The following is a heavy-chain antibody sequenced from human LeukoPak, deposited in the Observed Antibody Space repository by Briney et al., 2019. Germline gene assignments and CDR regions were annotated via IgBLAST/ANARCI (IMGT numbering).Heavy chain of an antibody. CDR3: ARGLGYCSSTSCYVLYLDY. D-gene: IGHD2-2*01. CDR1: GVSISSSY. V-gene: IGHV4-59*08. CDR2: IYYNGVT. Sequence: SETLSLTCTVSGVSISSSYWSWIRQPPGKGLDWIAYIYYNGVTNYNPSLKSRVTISVDTSKNQFSLKLSSVTAADTAVYYCARGLGYCSSTSCYVLYLDYWGQGTLVTVSS. J-gene: IGHJ4*02.